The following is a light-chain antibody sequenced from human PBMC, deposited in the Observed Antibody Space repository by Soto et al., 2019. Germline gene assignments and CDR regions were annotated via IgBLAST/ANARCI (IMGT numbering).Light chain of an antibody. CDR3: QQYGSSPLT. J-gene: IGKJ4*01. Sequence: EIVLTQSPGTLSLSPGERATLSCRASQSASSSYLAWYQQKPGQAPRLLIYDASRRATGIPDRFSGSGSGTDFTLTISRLEPEDFAVYYCQQYGSSPLTFGRGTKVDIK. CDR2: DAS. CDR1: QSASSSY. V-gene: IGKV3-20*01.